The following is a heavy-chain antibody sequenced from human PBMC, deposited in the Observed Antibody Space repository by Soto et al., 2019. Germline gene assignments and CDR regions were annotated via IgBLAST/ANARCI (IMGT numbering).Heavy chain of an antibody. Sequence: PGESLKISCKSSGYSFTTYWIGWVRQMPGKGLEWMAMIYPRDSHIRYSSSFEGQVTISADKSNTTAYLQWSSLKSSDIAMYYCVRLTQLWRNSFDIWGQGTMVTVSS. CDR2: IYPRDSHI. CDR1: GYSFTTYW. V-gene: IGHV5-51*01. CDR3: VRLTQLWRNSFDI. J-gene: IGHJ3*02. D-gene: IGHD5-18*01.